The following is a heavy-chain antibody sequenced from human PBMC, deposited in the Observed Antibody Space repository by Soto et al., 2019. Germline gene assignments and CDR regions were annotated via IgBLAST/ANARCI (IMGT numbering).Heavy chain of an antibody. CDR3: AWPMTHDAFDI. J-gene: IGHJ3*02. D-gene: IGHD3-22*01. Sequence: GASVKVSCKASGGTFSSYAISWVRQAPGQGLEWMGGIIPIFGTANYAQKFQGRVTITADESTSTAYMELSSLRSEDTAVYYCAWPMTHDAFDIWGQGTMVTVSS. CDR2: IIPIFGTA. CDR1: GGTFSSYA. V-gene: IGHV1-69*13.